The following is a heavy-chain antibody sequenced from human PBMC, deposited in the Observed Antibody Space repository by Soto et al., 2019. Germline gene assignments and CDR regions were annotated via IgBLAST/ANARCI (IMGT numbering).Heavy chain of an antibody. J-gene: IGHJ4*02. Sequence: EVQLVESGGGLVQPGGSLRLSCAASGFTVSSNYMSWVRQAPGKGLEWVSVIYSGGSTYYADSVKGRFTISRDNYKNTLYLQMNGLRAEDTAVYYCASSYDFWSGYNDYWGQGTLVTVSS. CDR2: IYSGGST. CDR1: GFTVSSNY. CDR3: ASSYDFWSGYNDY. D-gene: IGHD3-3*01. V-gene: IGHV3-66*01.